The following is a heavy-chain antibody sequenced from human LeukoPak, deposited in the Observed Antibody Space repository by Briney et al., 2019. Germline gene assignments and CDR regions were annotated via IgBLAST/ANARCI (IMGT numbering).Heavy chain of an antibody. J-gene: IGHJ3*02. CDR3: VRIAAAGKNDAFDI. CDR2: IYYSGST. D-gene: IGHD6-13*01. V-gene: IGHV4-61*01. Sequence: SETLSLTCTVSGGSISSSSYYWSWIRQPPGKGLEWIGYIYYSGSTNYNPSLKSRVTISVDTSKNQFSLKLSSVTAADTAVYYCVRIAAAGKNDAFDIWGQGTMVTVSS. CDR1: GGSISSSSYY.